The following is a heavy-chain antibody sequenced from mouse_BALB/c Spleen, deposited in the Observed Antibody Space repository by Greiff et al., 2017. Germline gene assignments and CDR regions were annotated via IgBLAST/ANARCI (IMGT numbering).Heavy chain of an antibody. CDR3: ARAITTAY. D-gene: IGHD2-4*01. Sequence: QVQLQQSGAELVRPGASVTLSCKASGYTFTDYEMHWVKQTPVHGLEWIGAIDPETGGTAYNQKFKGKATITADTSSNTAYLQLSSLTSEDTAVYYCARAITTAYWGQGTLVTVSA. CDR1: GYTFTDYE. V-gene: IGHV1-15*01. J-gene: IGHJ3*01. CDR2: IDPETGGT.